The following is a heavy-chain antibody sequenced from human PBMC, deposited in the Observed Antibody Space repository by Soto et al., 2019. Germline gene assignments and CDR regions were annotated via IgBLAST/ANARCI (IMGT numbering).Heavy chain of an antibody. V-gene: IGHV1-3*01. CDR1: GYIFTNYA. Sequence: SVKVSCKASGYIFTNYAMQWVRQAPGQGLEWMGWISAYNGGTSYAQKFQGRLTMTRDTSTSTVYMELSSLRSEDTAVYYCARDRVDCSGGNCWRSVEDTWGQGTLVTVSS. CDR2: ISAYNGGT. D-gene: IGHD2-15*01. J-gene: IGHJ5*02. CDR3: ARDRVDCSGGNCWRSVEDT.